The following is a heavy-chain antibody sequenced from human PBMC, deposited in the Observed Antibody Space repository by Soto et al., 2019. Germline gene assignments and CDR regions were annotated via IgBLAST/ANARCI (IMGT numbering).Heavy chain of an antibody. CDR2: ISWNSGTI. CDR1: GFTFDDYA. Sequence: PGGSLRLSCVASGFTFDDYAMHWVRQAPGKGLEWVSGISWNSGTIGYADSVKGRFTISRDNAKNSLYLQIKSLRAEDTAMYFCARDIALAATDTFYLWGQGTMVTVSS. J-gene: IGHJ3*01. D-gene: IGHD6-19*01. V-gene: IGHV3-9*01. CDR3: ARDIALAATDTFYL.